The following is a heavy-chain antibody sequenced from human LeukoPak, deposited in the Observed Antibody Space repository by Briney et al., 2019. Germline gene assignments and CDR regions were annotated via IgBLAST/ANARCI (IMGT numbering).Heavy chain of an antibody. CDR1: GFTFSNYA. V-gene: IGHV3-23*01. CDR3: AKDRYCSGGSCYADALDI. J-gene: IGHJ3*02. Sequence: PGGSLRLSCAASGFTFSNYAMNWVRQAPGKGLEWVSGLSAGGGSTNYADSVKGRSTISRDNTENMLYLEKNSLRVEDTAVYYCAKDRYCSGGSCYADALDIWGQGTLVTVSS. D-gene: IGHD2-15*01. CDR2: LSAGGGST.